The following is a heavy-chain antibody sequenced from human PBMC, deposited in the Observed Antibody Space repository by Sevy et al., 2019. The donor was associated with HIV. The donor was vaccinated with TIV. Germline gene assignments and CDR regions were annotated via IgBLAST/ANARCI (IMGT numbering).Heavy chain of an antibody. D-gene: IGHD6-13*01. Sequence: GGSLRLSCAASGFAFSSYAMSWVRQAPGKGPEWVSGISGRGDRTHYADSVKGRFTISRDNSKNTLYLQMNSLRAEDTAFYYCAKERFVAATAFYWYFDLWGRGTTVTVSS. CDR2: ISGRGDRT. J-gene: IGHJ2*01. CDR1: GFAFSSYA. CDR3: AKERFVAATAFYWYFDL. V-gene: IGHV3-23*01.